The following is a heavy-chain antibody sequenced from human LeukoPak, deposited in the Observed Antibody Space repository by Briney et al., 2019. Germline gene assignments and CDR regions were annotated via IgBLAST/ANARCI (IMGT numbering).Heavy chain of an antibody. CDR2: IYYSGST. CDR3: ARYIGSGSYYNAIDY. CDR1: GGSISSYY. Sequence: ASETLSLTCTVSGGSISSYYWSWIRQPPGKGLEWIGYIYYSGSTNCNPSLKSRVTISVDTSKNQFSLKLSSVTAADTAVYYCARYIGSGSYYNAIDYWGQGTLVTVSS. D-gene: IGHD3-10*01. J-gene: IGHJ4*02. V-gene: IGHV4-59*01.